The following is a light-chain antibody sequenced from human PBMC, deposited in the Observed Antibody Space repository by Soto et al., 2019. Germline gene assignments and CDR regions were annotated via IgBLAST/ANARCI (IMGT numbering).Light chain of an antibody. Sequence: EVVLMQSPDTLSLSPGERATLSCRASESISSHYIAWYQHKPGQAPRLLIFGASTRATGIPDRFSGSWSGTDVTLTISRLEPEDFAMYYCQNFGDCPFTFGPGTKVDIK. J-gene: IGKJ3*01. CDR3: QNFGDCPFT. V-gene: IGKV3-20*01. CDR1: ESISSHY. CDR2: GAS.